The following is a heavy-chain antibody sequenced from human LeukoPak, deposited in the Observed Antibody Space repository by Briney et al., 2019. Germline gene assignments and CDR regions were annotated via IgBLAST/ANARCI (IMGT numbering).Heavy chain of an antibody. J-gene: IGHJ3*02. CDR2: IRSKANSYAT. CDR1: GFTFSGSA. Sequence: GGSLRLSCAASGFTFSGSAMHWVRQASGKGLEWVGRIRSKANSYATAYAASVKGRFTISRDDSKNTAYLQMNSLKTEDTAVYYCTRGLPYCYDSSGYPLDAFDIWGQGTMVTVSS. D-gene: IGHD3-22*01. V-gene: IGHV3-73*01. CDR3: TRGLPYCYDSSGYPLDAFDI.